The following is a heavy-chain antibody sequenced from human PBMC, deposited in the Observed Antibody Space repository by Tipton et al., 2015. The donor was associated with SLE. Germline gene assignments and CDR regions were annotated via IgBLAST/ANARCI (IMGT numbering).Heavy chain of an antibody. V-gene: IGHV4-34*01. CDR2: INHSGST. J-gene: IGHJ4*02. CDR1: GGSFSGYY. CDR3: ARGGDLEQWLDY. D-gene: IGHD6-19*01. Sequence: TLSLTCAVYGGSFSGYYWSWIRQPPGKGLEWIGEINHSGSTNYNPSLKSRVTISVDTSKNQFSLKLSSVTAADTAVYYCARGGDLEQWLDYWGQGTLVTVSS.